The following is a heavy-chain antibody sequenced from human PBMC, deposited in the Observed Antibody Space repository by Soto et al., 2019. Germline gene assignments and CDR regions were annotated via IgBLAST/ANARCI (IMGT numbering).Heavy chain of an antibody. Sequence: GGSLRLSCAASGFTFSSCAMGWVRQAPGKGLEWVSDIIDSGGSTYYADAVKGRFTISRDNSKSTLYLQMNSLRAEDTAVYYCIKYSGRPSTPAALGQGTLVTVSS. J-gene: IGHJ5*02. V-gene: IGHV3-23*01. CDR1: GFTFSSCA. D-gene: IGHD1-26*01. CDR3: IKYSGRPSTPAA. CDR2: IIDSGGST.